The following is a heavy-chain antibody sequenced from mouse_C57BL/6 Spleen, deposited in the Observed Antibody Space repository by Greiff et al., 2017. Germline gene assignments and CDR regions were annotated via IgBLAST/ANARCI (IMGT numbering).Heavy chain of an antibody. CDR2: IDPSDSYT. CDR3: ARRGGNLPYYFDY. V-gene: IGHV1-50*01. J-gene: IGHJ2*01. CDR1: GYTFTSYW. Sequence: QVQLKQPGAELVKPGASVKLSCKASGYTFTSYWMQWVKQRPGQGLEWIGEIDPSDSYTNYNQKFKGKATLTVDTSSSTAYMRRSSLTSEDSAVYYCARRGGNLPYYFDYWGQGTTLTVSS.